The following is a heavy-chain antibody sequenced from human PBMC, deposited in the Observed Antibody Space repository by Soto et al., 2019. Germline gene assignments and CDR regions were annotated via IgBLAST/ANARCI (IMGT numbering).Heavy chain of an antibody. CDR2: IIPIFGTA. J-gene: IGHJ6*02. CDR1: GGTFSSYA. V-gene: IGHV1-69*01. CDR3: ARGTLPGDYNYYYYYGMDV. D-gene: IGHD4-17*01. Sequence: QVQLVQSGAEVKKPGSSVKVSCKASGGTFSSYAISWVRQAPGQGLEWMGGIIPIFGTANYAQKFQGRVTITADESTSTVYMELSSLRSEDTAVYYCARGTLPGDYNYYYYYGMDVWGQGTTVTVSS.